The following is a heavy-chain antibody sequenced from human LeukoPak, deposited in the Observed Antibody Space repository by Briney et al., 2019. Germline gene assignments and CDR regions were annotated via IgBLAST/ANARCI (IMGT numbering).Heavy chain of an antibody. CDR3: ARAYSSSWYLTHFDY. D-gene: IGHD6-13*01. V-gene: IGHV7-4-1*02. J-gene: IGHJ4*02. CDR2: INTDTGNP. Sequence: ASVTVSCTASGYTFAYYPMNWVRQAPGQGLEWMGWINTDTGNPTYPQGFAGWFVFSLETSVSTAYLQISSLKAEDTAVYYWARAYSSSWYLTHFDYWGQGTLVT. CDR1: GYTFAYYP.